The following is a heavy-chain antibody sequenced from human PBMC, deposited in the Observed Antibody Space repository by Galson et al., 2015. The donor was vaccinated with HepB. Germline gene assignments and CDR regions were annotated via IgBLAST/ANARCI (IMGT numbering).Heavy chain of an antibody. J-gene: IGHJ4*02. CDR2: ISSSSSTI. D-gene: IGHD3-16*01. V-gene: IGHV3-48*04. CDR1: GFTFSNYG. Sequence: SLRLSCAASGFTFSNYGMNWVRQAPGKGLEWVSYISSSSSTIYYADSVKGRFTISRDNAKNSLYLQMNSLRAEDTAVYYCASRLGNPDDYWGQGTLVTVSS. CDR3: ASRLGNPDDY.